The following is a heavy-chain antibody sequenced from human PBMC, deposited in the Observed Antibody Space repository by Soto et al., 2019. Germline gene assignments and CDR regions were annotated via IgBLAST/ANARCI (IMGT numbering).Heavy chain of an antibody. J-gene: IGHJ6*02. D-gene: IGHD3-10*01. Sequence: QVQLVQSGAEVKKPGASVKVSCKAYGYTFTNHGINWVRQAPGQGLEWMGWISGYNGDTNYAQKLQGRVTMTTDTPXSXXYMEVRSLRSDDTAVYYCARGWDCYGSGSPRNMDVWGQGTTVTVSS. CDR3: ARGWDCYGSGSPRNMDV. CDR1: GYTFTNHG. CDR2: ISGYNGDT. V-gene: IGHV1-18*01.